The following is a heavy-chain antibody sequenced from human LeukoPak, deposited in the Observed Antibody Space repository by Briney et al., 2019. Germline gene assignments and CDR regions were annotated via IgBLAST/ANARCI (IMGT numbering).Heavy chain of an antibody. Sequence: SETLSLTCTVSGGSVSSGSYYWSRIRQPPGKGLEWIGYIYYSGSTNYNPSLKSRVTISVDTSKNQFSLKLSSVTAADTAVYYCARSYYDSSGYYWGEYFQHWGQGTLVTVSS. CDR3: ARSYYDSSGYYWGEYFQH. V-gene: IGHV4-61*01. D-gene: IGHD3-22*01. CDR2: IYYSGST. J-gene: IGHJ1*01. CDR1: GGSVSSGSYY.